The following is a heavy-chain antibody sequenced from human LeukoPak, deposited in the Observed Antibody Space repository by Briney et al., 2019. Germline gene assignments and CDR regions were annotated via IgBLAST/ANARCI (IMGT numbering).Heavy chain of an antibody. J-gene: IGHJ4*02. D-gene: IGHD6-13*01. CDR2: ISGSGGST. CDR1: GFIFSSYA. Sequence: GGSLRLSCAASGFIFSSYAMSWVRQAPGRGLEWVSGISGSGGSTYYADSVKGRFTISRDNSKNTLYLQMNSLRAEDTAVYYCAKGAAACMFGVLSRYWGQGTVVSVSS. CDR3: AKGAAACMFGVLSRY. V-gene: IGHV3-23*01.